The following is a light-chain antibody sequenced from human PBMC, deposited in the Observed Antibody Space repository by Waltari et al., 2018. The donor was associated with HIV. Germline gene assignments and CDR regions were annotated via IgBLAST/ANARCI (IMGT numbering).Light chain of an antibody. Sequence: ILLTQSPATVSVSPGERATLSCTASQSIFSNLAWYQHRPGQAPRLLIYDASTRGAGVPDRFSDTASGTEFTLTISNLQSEDVGLYYCQQYNEWLALTFGGGTRVEV. CDR3: QQYNEWLALT. J-gene: IGKJ4*01. CDR1: QSIFSN. V-gene: IGKV3-15*01. CDR2: DAS.